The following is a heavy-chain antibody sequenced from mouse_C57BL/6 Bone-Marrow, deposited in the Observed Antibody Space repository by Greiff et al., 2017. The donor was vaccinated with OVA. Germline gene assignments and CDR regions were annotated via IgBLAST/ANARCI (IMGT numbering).Heavy chain of an antibody. J-gene: IGHJ3*01. V-gene: IGHV5-4*01. CDR3: ARDQVIYDGYYGFAY. CDR1: GFTFSSYA. D-gene: IGHD2-3*01. CDR2: ISDGGSYT. Sequence: EVQLVESGGGLVKPGGSLKLSCAASGFTFSSYAMSWVRQTPEKRLEWVATISDGGSYTYYPDNVKGRFTISRDNAKNNLYLQMSHLKSEDTAMYYCARDQVIYDGYYGFAYWGQGTLVTVSA.